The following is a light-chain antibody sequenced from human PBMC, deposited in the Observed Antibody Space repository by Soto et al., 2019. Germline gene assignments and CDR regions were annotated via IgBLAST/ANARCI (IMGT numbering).Light chain of an antibody. CDR3: QQSYSTPYT. V-gene: IGKV1-39*01. CDR1: QSISSY. Sequence: DIQMTQSPSSLSASVGDRVTITCRASQSISSYLNWYRQKPGKAPKLLIYAASSLQSGVPSRFSGGGSGTDFTLTISSLQPEDFATYYCQQSYSTPYTFGQGTKLDIK. CDR2: AAS. J-gene: IGKJ2*01.